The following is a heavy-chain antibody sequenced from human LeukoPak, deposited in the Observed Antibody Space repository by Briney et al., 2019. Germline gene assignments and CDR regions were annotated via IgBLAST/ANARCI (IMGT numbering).Heavy chain of an antibody. D-gene: IGHD2/OR15-2a*01. V-gene: IGHV3-23*01. CDR3: AKRLYANYFDY. J-gene: IGHJ4*02. CDR1: GFTFSSYG. CDR2: ISGSGDIT. Sequence: PGGSLRLSYAASGFTFSSYGMSWVRQAPGKGLEWVSSISGSGDITYFADSVKGRFTISRDNSKNTLYLQMNSLRAEDTAVYYCAKRLYANYFDYWGQGTLVTVSS.